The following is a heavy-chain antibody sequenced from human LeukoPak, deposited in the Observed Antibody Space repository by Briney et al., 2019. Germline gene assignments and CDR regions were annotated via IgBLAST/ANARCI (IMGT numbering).Heavy chain of an antibody. Sequence: PGGSLRLSCAACGFTFSSYDMDWVRHATGKGLEWVSAIGTAGDTYYPGSVKGQFTISRENAKNSLYLQMNSLRAGGTAVYYCARDLYWNDYVWGSYRCSMDVWGKGTTVTVSS. CDR1: GFTFSSYD. CDR2: IGTAGDT. CDR3: ARDLYWNDYVWGSYRCSMDV. D-gene: IGHD3-16*02. J-gene: IGHJ6*03. V-gene: IGHV3-13*03.